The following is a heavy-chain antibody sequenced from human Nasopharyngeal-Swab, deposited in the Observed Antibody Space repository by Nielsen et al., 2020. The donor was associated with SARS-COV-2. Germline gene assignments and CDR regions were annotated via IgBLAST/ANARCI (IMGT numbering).Heavy chain of an antibody. D-gene: IGHD3-3*01. J-gene: IGHJ4*02. V-gene: IGHV1-18*01. CDR2: ISAYNGNT. Sequence: WVRQAPGQGLERMGWISAYNGNTNYAQKLQGRVTMTTDTSTSTAYMELRSLRSDDTAVYYCAREGLYYDFWSGFDYWGQGTLVTVSS. CDR3: AREGLYYDFWSGFDY.